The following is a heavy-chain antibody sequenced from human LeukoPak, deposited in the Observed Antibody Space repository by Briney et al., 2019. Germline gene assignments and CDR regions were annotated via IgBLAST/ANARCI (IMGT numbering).Heavy chain of an antibody. CDR1: DGSFSGYS. D-gene: IGHD5-18*01. CDR3: ASSSAMVAHSFDY. CDR2: INHSGST. J-gene: IGHJ4*02. Sequence: SETLSLTCAVYDGSFSGYSWSWIRQPPGKGLEWIGEINHSGSTNYNPSLKSRVTISLDTSKNQFSLRLSSVTAADTAVYYCASSSAMVAHSFDYWGQGTLVTVSS. V-gene: IGHV4-34*01.